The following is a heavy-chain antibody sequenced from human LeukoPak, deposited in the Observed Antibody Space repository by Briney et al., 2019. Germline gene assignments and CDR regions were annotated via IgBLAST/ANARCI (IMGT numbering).Heavy chain of an antibody. J-gene: IGHJ4*02. CDR2: ISEDGRNK. CDR3: ARQQPQTRVPVTVVAGAYDY. CDR1: GFSFISHG. Sequence: GGSLRLSCAASGFSFISHGMHWVRQAPGRGLEWVGVISEDGRNKKYADSVKGRFTISRDNSKDTLYLQMNSLRDEDTAVYYCARQQPQTRVPVTVVAGAYDYWGQGTLVTVSS. D-gene: IGHD2-2*01. V-gene: IGHV3-30*03.